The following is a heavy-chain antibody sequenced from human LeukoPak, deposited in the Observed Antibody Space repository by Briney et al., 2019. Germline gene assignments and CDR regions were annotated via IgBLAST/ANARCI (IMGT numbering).Heavy chain of an antibody. D-gene: IGHD3-22*01. CDR2: INPNSGGT. CDR3: ARAPTRGYYDSSAPDY. CDR1: GYTFTGYY. V-gene: IGHV1-2*06. Sequence: ASVKVSCKASGYTFTGYYMHWVRQAPGQGLEWMGRINPNSGGTNYAQESQGRVTMTRDTSISTAYMELSRLRSDDTAVYYCARAPTRGYYDSSAPDYWGQGTLVTVSS. J-gene: IGHJ4*02.